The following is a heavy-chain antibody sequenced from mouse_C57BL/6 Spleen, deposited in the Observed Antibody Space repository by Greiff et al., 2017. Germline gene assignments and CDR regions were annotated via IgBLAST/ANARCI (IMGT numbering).Heavy chain of an antibody. CDR3: ARCNWAVDYFDY. V-gene: IGHV14-3*01. CDR1: GFNIKNNY. D-gene: IGHD4-1*02. J-gene: IGHJ2*01. Sequence: VQLQQSGAELVRPGASVKLSCTASGFNIKNNYMHWVKQRPEQGLEWIGRIDPANGNTEYAQKFKGKATLTEETSSNTAYRQLSSLTSEDTAIDYCARCNWAVDYFDYWGQGTTLTVSS. CDR2: IDPANGNT.